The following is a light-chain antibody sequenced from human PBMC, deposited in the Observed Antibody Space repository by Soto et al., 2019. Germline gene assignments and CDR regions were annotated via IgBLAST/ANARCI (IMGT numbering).Light chain of an antibody. Sequence: DIQMTQSPSTLSASVGDRVTITCRASQSISNWLAWYQQKPGKAPKLLIYKTSSLESGVPSRFSGSGSGTEFTLTISSLQPDDSATYYCQQYDTYWYTFGQGTKLEIK. J-gene: IGKJ2*01. CDR1: QSISNW. CDR2: KTS. V-gene: IGKV1-5*03. CDR3: QQYDTYWYT.